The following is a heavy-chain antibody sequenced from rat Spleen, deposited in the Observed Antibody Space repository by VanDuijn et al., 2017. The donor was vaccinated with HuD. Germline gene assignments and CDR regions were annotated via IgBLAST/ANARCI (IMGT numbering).Heavy chain of an antibody. Sequence: EVQLVESGGGLVQPGRSLKLSCAASGFTFSNYGMHWIRQAPTQGLEWVASISPSGGSTYYRDSVKGRFTISRDNAKTTLYLQVDSLRSEDTATYYCATDCYYRQKGFAYWGQGTLVAVSS. D-gene: IGHD1-1*01. J-gene: IGHJ3*01. CDR3: ATDCYYRQKGFAY. CDR2: ISPSGGST. V-gene: IGHV5-19*01. CDR1: GFTFSNYG.